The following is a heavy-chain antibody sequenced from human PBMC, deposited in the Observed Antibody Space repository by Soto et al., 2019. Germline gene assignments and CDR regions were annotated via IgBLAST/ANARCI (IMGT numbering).Heavy chain of an antibody. V-gene: IGHV3-73*02. CDR2: IRNKANSHAT. CDR3: TRQTGPGGNSLFDY. D-gene: IGHD2-21*02. CDR1: GFTFSGSA. Sequence: EVQLVESGGGLVQPGGSPKLSCAASGFTFSGSAMHWVRQASGKGLEWVGRIRNKANSHATAYAASVKGRFTISRDDSKNTAYLQMNSLKTEDTAVYFCTRQTGPGGNSLFDYWGQGTLVTVSS. J-gene: IGHJ4*02.